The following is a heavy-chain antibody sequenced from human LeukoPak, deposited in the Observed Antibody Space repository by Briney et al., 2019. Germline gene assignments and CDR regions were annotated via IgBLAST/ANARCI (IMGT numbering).Heavy chain of an antibody. CDR3: ASGVNYFDY. Sequence: GGSLRLSCAASGFTFSSYSMNWVRQAPGKGLEWVSSISSRSSYIFYADSVKGRFTISRDNAKKSLYLQMNSLRAEDTAVYYCASGVNYFDYWGQGTLVTVSS. CDR1: GFTFSSYS. J-gene: IGHJ4*02. V-gene: IGHV3-21*01. D-gene: IGHD3-3*01. CDR2: ISSRSSYI.